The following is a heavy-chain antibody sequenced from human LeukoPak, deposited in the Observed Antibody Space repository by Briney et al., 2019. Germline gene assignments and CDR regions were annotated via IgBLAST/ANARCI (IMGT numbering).Heavy chain of an antibody. CDR3: ARVPYYYDSSGYYADY. CDR1: GYTFTGYY. CDR2: INPNSGCT. D-gene: IGHD3-22*01. V-gene: IGHV1-2*02. Sequence: ASVKVSCKASGYTFTGYYMHWVRQAPGQGLEWMGWINPNSGCTNYAQKFQGRVTMTRDTSISTAYMELSRLRSDDTAVYYCARVPYYYDSSGYYADYWGQGTLVTVSS. J-gene: IGHJ4*02.